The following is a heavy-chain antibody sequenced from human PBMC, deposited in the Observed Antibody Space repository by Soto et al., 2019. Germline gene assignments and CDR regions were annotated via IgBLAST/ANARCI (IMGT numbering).Heavy chain of an antibody. CDR1: GHTFTNYY. J-gene: IGHJ3*01. CDR2: IKPSAGNT. CDR3: TMETAEGGKKFAM. Sequence: QVQLVLSGDEVKKPGASVKVSCKSSGHTFTNYYIHWVRQAPGQGLEWMGAIKPSAGNTVYAQNFQGRVTMTRDTSTSTVYMELSSLRAEDTAVYFCTMETAEGGKKFAMWGQGTMVTVSS. V-gene: IGHV1-46*03. D-gene: IGHD6-13*01.